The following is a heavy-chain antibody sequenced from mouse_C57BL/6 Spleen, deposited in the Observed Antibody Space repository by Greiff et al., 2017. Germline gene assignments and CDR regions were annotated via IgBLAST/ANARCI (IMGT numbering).Heavy chain of an antibody. D-gene: IGHD2-3*01. CDR2: ISYDGSN. V-gene: IGHV3-6*01. J-gene: IGHJ3*01. CDR1: GYSITSGYY. Sequence: DVQLQESGPGLVKPSQSLSLTCSVTGYSITSGYYWNWIRQFPGNKLEWMGYISYDGSNNYNQSLKNRISITRDKSKNQFFLKLNSVTTEDSATYYCARVRGSYDGYDGAYWGQGTLVTVSA. CDR3: ARVRGSYDGYDGAY.